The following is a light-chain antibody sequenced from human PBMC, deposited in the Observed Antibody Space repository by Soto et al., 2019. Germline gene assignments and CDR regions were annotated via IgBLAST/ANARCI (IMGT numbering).Light chain of an antibody. CDR3: QQYNQWPRT. CDR2: GTS. V-gene: IGKV3-15*01. J-gene: IGKJ1*01. Sequence: EIVMTQSPATLSVSPGERATLSCRASQSVSSNLAWYQQKPGQAPRLLIYGTSTRVTGIPARFSGSGSGTEFTLTISSLQSEDFAVYYCQQYNQWPRTFGQGTKVDIK. CDR1: QSVSSN.